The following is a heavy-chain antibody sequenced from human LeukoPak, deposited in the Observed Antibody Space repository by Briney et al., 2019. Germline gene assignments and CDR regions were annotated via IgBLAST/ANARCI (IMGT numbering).Heavy chain of an antibody. V-gene: IGHV3-11*04. CDR1: GFTFSDYY. CDR2: ISSSGSTI. Sequence: PGGSLRLSCAASGFTFSDYYMSWIRQAPGKGLEWVSYISSSGSTIYYADSVKGRFTISRDIAKNSLYLQMNSLRAEDTAVYYCARDSGDIVVVPAAITSDYWGQGTLVTVSS. CDR3: ARDSGDIVVVPAAITSDY. D-gene: IGHD2-2*01. J-gene: IGHJ4*02.